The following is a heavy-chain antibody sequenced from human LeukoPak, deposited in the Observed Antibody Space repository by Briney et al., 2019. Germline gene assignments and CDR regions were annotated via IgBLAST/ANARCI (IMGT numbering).Heavy chain of an antibody. J-gene: IGHJ3*02. D-gene: IGHD1-26*01. CDR3: ARVRAGATTPDAFDI. CDR2: IYTSGST. V-gene: IGHV4-4*07. Sequence: PSETLSLTCTVSGGSISSYYWSWIRQPAGKGLEWIGRIYTSGSTNYNPSLKSRVTMSVDTSKNQFSLKLSSVTAADTAVYYCARVRAGATTPDAFDIWGQGTMVTVSS. CDR1: GGSISSYY.